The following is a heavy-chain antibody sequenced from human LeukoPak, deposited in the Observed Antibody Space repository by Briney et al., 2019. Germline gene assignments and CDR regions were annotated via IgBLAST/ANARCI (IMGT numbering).Heavy chain of an antibody. Sequence: PGGSLRLSCAASGFTFSSYAMSWVRQAPGKGLEWVSAISGSGGSTYYADSVKGRFTISRDNSKNTLYLQMNSLRAEDTAVYYCAKGHYCSSTSCYERYLDYWGQGTLVTVSS. V-gene: IGHV3-23*01. CDR1: GFTFSSYA. D-gene: IGHD2-2*01. J-gene: IGHJ4*02. CDR3: AKGHYCSSTSCYERYLDY. CDR2: ISGSGGST.